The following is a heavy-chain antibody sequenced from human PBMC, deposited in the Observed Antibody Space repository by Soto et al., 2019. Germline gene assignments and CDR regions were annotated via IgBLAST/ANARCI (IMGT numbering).Heavy chain of an antibody. J-gene: IGHJ6*03. V-gene: IGHV1-69*02. CDR3: ASDVWSPENYYMDV. CDR1: GGTFSSYT. CDR2: IIPILGIA. D-gene: IGHD2-2*01. Sequence: QVQLVQSGAEVKKPGSSVKVSCKASGGTFSSYTISWVRQAPGQGLEWLGRIIPILGIANYAQKFQGRVTITADKSTSTAYMELSSLRSEDTAVYYCASDVWSPENYYMDVWGKGTTVTVSS.